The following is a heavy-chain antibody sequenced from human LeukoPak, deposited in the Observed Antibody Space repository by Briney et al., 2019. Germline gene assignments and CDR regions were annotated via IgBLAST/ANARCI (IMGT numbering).Heavy chain of an antibody. V-gene: IGHV3-21*01. CDR2: ISSSSSYI. CDR3: ARPRGCGSSRCNNFDY. Sequence: PGGSLRLSCAASGFTFSNAWMSWVRQAPGKGLEWVSSISSSSSYIYYADSVKGRFTISRDNAKNSLYLQMNRLRAEDTAVYYCARPRGCGSSRCNNFDYWGQGTLVTVSS. CDR1: GFTFSNAW. J-gene: IGHJ4*02. D-gene: IGHD2-2*01.